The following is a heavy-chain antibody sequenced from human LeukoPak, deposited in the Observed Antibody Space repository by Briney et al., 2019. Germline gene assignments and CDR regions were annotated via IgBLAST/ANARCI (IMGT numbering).Heavy chain of an antibody. Sequence: PSETLSLTCTVSGGSISSSSYYWGWIRQPPGKGLEWIGSIYYSGSTYYNPSLKSRVTISVDTSKNQFSLKLSSVTAADTAVYYCARRRWDGQGDYWGQGTLVTVSS. D-gene: IGHD1-26*01. CDR2: IYYSGST. CDR3: ARRRWDGQGDY. J-gene: IGHJ4*02. V-gene: IGHV4-39*01. CDR1: GGSISSSSYY.